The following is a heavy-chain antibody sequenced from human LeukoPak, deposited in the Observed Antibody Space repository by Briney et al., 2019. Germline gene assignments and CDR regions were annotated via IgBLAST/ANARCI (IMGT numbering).Heavy chain of an antibody. D-gene: IGHD3-22*01. V-gene: IGHV1-18*01. Sequence: GASVKVSCKASGYTFTSYGITWVRLAPGQGLEWMGWISAYNGNTNYAQMFQGRVIMTTDTSTNTAYMELRSLRADDTAMYYCARDPSYDSSGYPNWFDPWGLGTLVTVSS. CDR2: ISAYNGNT. CDR3: ARDPSYDSSGYPNWFDP. J-gene: IGHJ5*02. CDR1: GYTFTSYG.